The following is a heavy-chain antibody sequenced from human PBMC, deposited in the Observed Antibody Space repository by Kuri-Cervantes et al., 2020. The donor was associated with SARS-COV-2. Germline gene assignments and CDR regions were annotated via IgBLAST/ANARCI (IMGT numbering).Heavy chain of an antibody. CDR2: INHSGST. V-gene: IGHV4-34*01. CDR1: GGSFSGYY. CDR3: ARSGYYYDSSGYYYSSEYFQH. D-gene: IGHD3-22*01. J-gene: IGHJ1*01. Sequence: SETLSLTCAVYGGSFSGYYWSWIRQPPGKGLEWIGEINHSGSTNYNPSLKSRVTISVDTSKNQFSLKLSSVTAADTAVYYCARSGYYYDSSGYYYSSEYFQHWGQGTLVTVSS.